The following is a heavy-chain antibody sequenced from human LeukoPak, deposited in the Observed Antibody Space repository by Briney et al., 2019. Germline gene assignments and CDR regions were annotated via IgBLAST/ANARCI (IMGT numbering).Heavy chain of an antibody. V-gene: IGHV3-43D*03. CDR1: GFSFDDYA. CDR2: ITWDASST. CDR3: AKNYHDFWSGYYFHY. J-gene: IGHJ4*02. Sequence: AGESLRLSCAASGFSFDDYAMHWVRQAPGKGLEWVSLITWDASSTYYADSVKGRFTISRDNRKNSLYLQVNSLRPEDTALYYCAKNYHDFWSGYYFHYWGQGTLVTVSS. D-gene: IGHD3-3*01.